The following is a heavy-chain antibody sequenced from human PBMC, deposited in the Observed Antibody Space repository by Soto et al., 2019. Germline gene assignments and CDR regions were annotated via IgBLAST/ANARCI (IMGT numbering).Heavy chain of an antibody. J-gene: IGHJ4*02. CDR1: GVTFRSYD. CDR3: ARNPVVVTDFDY. V-gene: IGHV3-30-3*01. CDR2: ISYDGSNK. Sequence: GGPLRLSCAAYGVTFRSYDRHWVRQAPGKGLEWVAVISYDGSNKYYADSVKGRFTISRDNAKNSLYLQMNSLRAEDTAVYYCARNPVVVTDFDYWGQGTLVTVSS. D-gene: IGHD2-21*02.